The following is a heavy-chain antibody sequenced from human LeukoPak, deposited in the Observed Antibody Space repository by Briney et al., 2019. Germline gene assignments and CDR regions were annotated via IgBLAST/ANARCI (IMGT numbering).Heavy chain of an antibody. V-gene: IGHV1-2*02. CDR3: APTAEAYTSWWKV. Sequence: ASVTVSCKASGYTFTDDYMHWVRQAPGQGVEFMGWINPDSGFTNYAQKFKGRVTMIRDTSISTAYLELRSLTSDDTAVYYCAPTAEAYTSWWKVWGQGTLVTVSS. J-gene: IGHJ4*02. D-gene: IGHD3-16*01. CDR1: GYTFTDDY. CDR2: INPDSGFT.